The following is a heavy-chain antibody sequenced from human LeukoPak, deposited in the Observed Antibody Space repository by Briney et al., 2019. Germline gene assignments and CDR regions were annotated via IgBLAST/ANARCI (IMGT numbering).Heavy chain of an antibody. CDR2: IRSKAYGGTT. D-gene: IGHD3-3*01. CDR3: TREKDYYDFWSGKSITFDY. Sequence: GGSLRLSCTASGFTFGDYAMSWVRQAPGKGLEWVGFIRSKAYGGTTEYAASVKGRFTISRDDSKSIAYLRMNSLKTEDTAVYYCTREKDYYDFWSGKSITFDYWGQGTLVTVSS. V-gene: IGHV3-49*04. J-gene: IGHJ4*02. CDR1: GFTFGDYA.